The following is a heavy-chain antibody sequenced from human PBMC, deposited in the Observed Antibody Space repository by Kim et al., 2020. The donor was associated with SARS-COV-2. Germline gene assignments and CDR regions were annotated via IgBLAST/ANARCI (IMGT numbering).Heavy chain of an antibody. Sequence: GGSLRLSCAASGFTFSSYSMNWVRQAPGKGLEWVSSISSSSSYIYYADSVKGRFTISRDNAKNSLYLQMNSLRAEDTAVYYCATTDERYFDWLFPRGAFDIWGQGTMVTVSS. CDR2: ISSSSSYI. CDR1: GFTFSSYS. CDR3: ATTDERYFDWLFPRGAFDI. V-gene: IGHV3-21*01. J-gene: IGHJ3*02. D-gene: IGHD3-9*01.